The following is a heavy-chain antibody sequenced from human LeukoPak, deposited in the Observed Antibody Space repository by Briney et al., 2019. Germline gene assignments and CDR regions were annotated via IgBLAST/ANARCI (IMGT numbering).Heavy chain of an antibody. CDR1: GFTVSSNY. J-gene: IGHJ4*02. D-gene: IGHD2-21*02. CDR2: IYSGGST. Sequence: GGSLRLSCAASGFTVSSNYMSWVRQAPGKGLEWVSVIYSGGSTYYADSVKGRFTISRDNSKNTLHLQMNSLRAEDTAVYYCARVVTAIVDYWGQGTLVTVSS. CDR3: ARVVTAIVDY. V-gene: IGHV3-53*01.